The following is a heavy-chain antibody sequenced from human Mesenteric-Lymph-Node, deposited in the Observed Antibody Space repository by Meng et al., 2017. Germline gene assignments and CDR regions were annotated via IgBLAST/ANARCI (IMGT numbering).Heavy chain of an antibody. CDR2: ISGSGGST. CDR1: GFTFSSYA. J-gene: IGHJ4*02. CDR3: AKDLLRYFDWPLVGYFDY. V-gene: IGHV3-23*01. D-gene: IGHD3-9*01. Sequence: GESLKISCAASGFTFSSYAMSWVRQAPGKGLEWVSAISGSGGSTYYADSVKGRFTISRDNSKNTLYLQMNSLRAEDTAVYYCAKDLLRYFDWPLVGYFDYWGQGTLVTVSS.